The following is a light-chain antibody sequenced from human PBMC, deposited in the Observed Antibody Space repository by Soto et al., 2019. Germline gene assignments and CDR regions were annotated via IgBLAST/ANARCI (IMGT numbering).Light chain of an antibody. CDR3: QQDHYFPT. V-gene: IGKV1-6*01. CDR2: AAS. J-gene: IGKJ4*01. Sequence: AIQMTQSPSSLSASVGDTVTITCRASQNTEKDLGWYQQKPGKAPKLLIYAASSLQSGVPSRFSGSGSGTEFTLTISSLQPEDFATYYCQQDHYFPTFGGGTKVEIK. CDR1: QNTEKD.